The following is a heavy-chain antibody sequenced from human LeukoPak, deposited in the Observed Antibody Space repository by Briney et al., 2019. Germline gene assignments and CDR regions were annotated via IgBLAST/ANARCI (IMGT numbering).Heavy chain of an antibody. J-gene: IGHJ4*02. Sequence: GGSLRLSCAASGFTFSSYGMHWVRQAPGKGLEWVAFIRFDGNNKYYADSVKGRFTISRDNSKNTLYLQMNSLRAEDTAVYYCARGVAGSDYWGQGTLVTVSS. CDR2: IRFDGNNK. V-gene: IGHV3-30*02. D-gene: IGHD6-19*01. CDR1: GFTFSSYG. CDR3: ARGVAGSDY.